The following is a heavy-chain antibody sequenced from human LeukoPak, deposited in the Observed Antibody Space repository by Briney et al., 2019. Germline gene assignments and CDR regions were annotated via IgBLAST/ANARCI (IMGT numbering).Heavy chain of an antibody. J-gene: IGHJ4*02. Sequence: GGPLRLSCAASGFTFSSYGMHWVRQAPGKGLEWVAVIWYDGSNKHYADSVKGRFTISRDNSKNTLYLQMNSLRAEDTAVYYCARGEYYYGSGSPSTFDYWGQGTLVTVSS. CDR2: IWYDGSNK. V-gene: IGHV3-33*01. D-gene: IGHD3-10*01. CDR3: ARGEYYYGSGSPSTFDY. CDR1: GFTFSSYG.